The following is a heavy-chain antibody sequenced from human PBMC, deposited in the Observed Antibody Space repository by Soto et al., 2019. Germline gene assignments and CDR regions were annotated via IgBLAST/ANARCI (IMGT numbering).Heavy chain of an antibody. CDR2: INTDGGSS. CDR1: GFTFSGHW. D-gene: IGHD2-2*01. CDR3: AREAGYCSRTSCYRRAFDT. V-gene: IGHV3-74*03. Sequence: EVQLVESGGDVVQPGGSLSLSCAASGFTFSGHWMHWVRQVPGKGREWVSRINTDGGSSAYAASVKGRFAISRDNAKNTLYLQMNGLRAEDTAVYYCAREAGYCSRTSCYRRAFDTWGQGTTVTVSS. J-gene: IGHJ3*02.